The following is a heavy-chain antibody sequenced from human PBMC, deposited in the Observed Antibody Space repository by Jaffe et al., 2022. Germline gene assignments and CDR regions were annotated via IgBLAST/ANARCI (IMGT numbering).Heavy chain of an antibody. CDR3: ASPRLTSYKHNYYYYYYMDV. D-gene: IGHD1-1*01. Sequence: QVQLVESGGGLVKPGGSLRLSCAASGFTFSDYYMSWIRQAPGKGLEWVSYISSSGSTIYYADSVKGRFTISRDNAKNSLYLQMNSLRAEDTAVYYCASPRLTSYKHNYYYYYYMDVWGKGTTVTVSS. CDR1: GFTFSDYY. V-gene: IGHV3-11*01. CDR2: ISSSGSTI. J-gene: IGHJ6*03.